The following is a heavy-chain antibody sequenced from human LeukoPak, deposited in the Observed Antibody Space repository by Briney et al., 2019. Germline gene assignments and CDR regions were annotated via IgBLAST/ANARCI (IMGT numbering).Heavy chain of an antibody. J-gene: IGHJ4*02. CDR1: GFTFSNYW. Sequence: GWSLRLSCAASGFTFSNYWVHWVRQAPGKGLVWVSRINRDGSTTKYADSVKGRFTVSRDNAKNTLNLQMNSLRAEDTAVYYCARDKKSGESSEIDYWGQGTLVTVSS. D-gene: IGHD3-10*01. V-gene: IGHV3-74*03. CDR3: ARDKKSGESSEIDY. CDR2: INRDGSTT.